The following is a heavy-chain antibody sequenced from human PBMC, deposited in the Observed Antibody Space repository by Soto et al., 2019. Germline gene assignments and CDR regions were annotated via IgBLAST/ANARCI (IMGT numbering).Heavy chain of an antibody. CDR3: ARAYSTGYGMDV. CDR1: GFTFSSYG. V-gene: IGHV3-33*01. J-gene: IGHJ6*02. CDR2: IWYDGSNK. D-gene: IGHD4-4*01. Sequence: GGSLRLSCAASGFTFSSYGMHWVRQAPGKGLEWVAVIWYDGSNKYYADSVKGRFTISRDNSKNTLYLQMNSLRAEDTAVYYCARAYSTGYGMDVWGQGTTVTVSS.